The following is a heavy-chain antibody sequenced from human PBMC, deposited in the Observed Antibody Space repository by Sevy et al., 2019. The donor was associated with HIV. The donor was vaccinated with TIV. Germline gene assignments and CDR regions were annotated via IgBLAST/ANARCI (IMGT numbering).Heavy chain of an antibody. V-gene: IGHV3-30-3*01. D-gene: IGHD2-15*01. J-gene: IGHJ6*02. CDR3: ARGTPPYYYYYGMDV. CDR2: ISYDGSNK. CDR1: GFTFSSYA. Sequence: GESLKIYCAASGFTFSSYAMHWVRQAPGKGLEWVAVISYDGSNKYYADSVKGRFTISRDNSKNTLYLQMNSLRAEDTAVYYCARGTPPYYYYYGMDVWGQGTTVTVSS.